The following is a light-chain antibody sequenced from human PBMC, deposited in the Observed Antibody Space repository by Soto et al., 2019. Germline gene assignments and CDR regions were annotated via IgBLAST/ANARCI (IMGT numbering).Light chain of an antibody. V-gene: IGKV1-13*02. CDR2: DAS. CDR1: QGISSA. Sequence: AIQLTQSPSSLSASVGDRVTITCRASQGISSALAWYQQKPGKAPKLLIYDASSLESGVPSRFSGSGSGTDFPLTISSLQPEDFATYYCQQFNSYPPLLTFGGGTKVEIK. J-gene: IGKJ4*01. CDR3: QQFNSYPPLLT.